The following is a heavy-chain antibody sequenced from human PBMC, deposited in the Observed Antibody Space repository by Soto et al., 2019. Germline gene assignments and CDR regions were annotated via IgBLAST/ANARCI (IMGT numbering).Heavy chain of an antibody. CDR1: GFTFSDYY. J-gene: IGHJ4*02. CDR2: ISSSGSTI. CDR3: ARDLYSGSSVDY. Sequence: GGSLRLSCAASGFTFSDYYMSWIRQAPGKGLEWVSYISSSGSTIYYADSVEGRFTISRDNAKNSLYLQMNSLRAEDTAVYYCARDLYSGSSVDYWGQGTLVTVSS. V-gene: IGHV3-11*01. D-gene: IGHD1-26*01.